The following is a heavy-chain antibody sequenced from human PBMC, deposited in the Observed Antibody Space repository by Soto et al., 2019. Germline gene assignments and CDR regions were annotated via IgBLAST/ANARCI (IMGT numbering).Heavy chain of an antibody. Sequence: LRLFSAAWEFTVSSYGVDWVRQGPGKGLEWVAVVSIGGSTHYADSVRGRFTISRDNSKNTLSLQMNSLTAEDTAVYFCAKRRGAGGHFDYWGQGALVTVSS. CDR1: EFTVSSYG. CDR3: AKRRGAGGHFDY. CDR2: VSIGGST. J-gene: IGHJ4*02. D-gene: IGHD2-15*01. V-gene: IGHV3-23*01.